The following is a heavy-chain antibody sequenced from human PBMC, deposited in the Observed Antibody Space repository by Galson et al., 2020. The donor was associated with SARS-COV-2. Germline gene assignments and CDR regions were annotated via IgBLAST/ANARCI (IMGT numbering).Heavy chain of an antibody. J-gene: IGHJ3*02. CDR2: TSGYNGYT. CDR3: VRDESGAWRADSFDI. V-gene: IGHV1-18*04. Sequence: ASLTVSCKASSYPFTSFGISWSRQAPGQGPEWMRWTSGYNGYTNFAQKFRDRVTLTTDTYTSTAYMELRSLGYDDTAVYYCVRDESGAWRADSFDIWGQGTMVTVSS. CDR1: SYPFTSFG. D-gene: IGHD1-26*01.